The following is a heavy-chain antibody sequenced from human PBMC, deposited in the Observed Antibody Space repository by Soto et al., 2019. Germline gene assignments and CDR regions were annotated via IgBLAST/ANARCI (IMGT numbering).Heavy chain of an antibody. CDR3: AKEDSGFSGYMDV. V-gene: IGHV3-9*01. Sequence: DVQLVESGGGLVQPSRSLRLSCIASGFNFNDHGMHWVRQAPGKGLEWVSGITWHSDGMGYADSVKGRFTISRDNAKNSLYLQMNSLRVEDTALYYCAKEDSGFSGYMDVWGKGTTVTVSS. D-gene: IGHD3-10*01. J-gene: IGHJ6*03. CDR1: GFNFNDHG. CDR2: ITWHSDGM.